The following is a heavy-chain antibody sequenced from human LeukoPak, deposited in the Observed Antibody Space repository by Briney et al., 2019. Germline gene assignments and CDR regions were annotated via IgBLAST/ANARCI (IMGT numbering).Heavy chain of an antibody. CDR2: INSDGSST. J-gene: IGHJ4*02. CDR1: GFTFSSYW. CDR3: ARALGAMGGLDY. D-gene: IGHD5-18*01. Sequence: PGRSLRLSCAASGFTFSSYWMHWVRQAPGKGLVWVSRINSDGSSTSYADSVKGRFTISRDNAKNTLYLQMNSLRAEDTAVYYCARALGAMGGLDYWGQGTLVTVSS. V-gene: IGHV3-74*01.